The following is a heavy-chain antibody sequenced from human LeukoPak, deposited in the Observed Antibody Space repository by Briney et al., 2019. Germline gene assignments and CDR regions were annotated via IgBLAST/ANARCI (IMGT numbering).Heavy chain of an antibody. D-gene: IGHD7-27*01. Sequence: GGSLRLSCAASGFTFNKSWMSWVRQAPGKGPEWVASIKEDGTQKYYVDSVRGRFTISRDNAENSLYLQMNSLRDEDTAVYYCSKPGERDYWGRGTLVTVSS. CDR1: GFTFNKSW. V-gene: IGHV3-7*01. CDR2: IKEDGTQK. J-gene: IGHJ4*02. CDR3: SKPGERDY.